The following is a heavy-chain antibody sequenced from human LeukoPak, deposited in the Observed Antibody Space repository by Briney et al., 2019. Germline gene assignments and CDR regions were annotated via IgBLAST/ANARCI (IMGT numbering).Heavy chain of an antibody. CDR3: ARDSCSSTSCRRKFDN. J-gene: IGHJ4*02. D-gene: IGHD2-2*01. CDR1: GGSVTSSNYF. Sequence: SETLSLTCTVSGGSVTSSNYFWGWIRQSPGKGLEWIGSSGSTYYNPSLKSRVTISVETSKIQFSLKLSSVTAADSAVYYCARDSCSSTSCRRKFDNWGQGTLVTVSS. CDR2: SGST. V-gene: IGHV4-39*07.